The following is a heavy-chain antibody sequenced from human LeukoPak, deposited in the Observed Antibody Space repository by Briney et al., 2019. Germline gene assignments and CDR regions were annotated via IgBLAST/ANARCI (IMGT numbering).Heavy chain of an antibody. CDR1: GFTFSSYS. CDR3: ARVQYYDSSGLGY. Sequence: GGSLRLSCAASGFTFSSYSMNWVRQAPGKGLEWVSSISSSSSYIYYADSVKGRFTISRDNAKNSLYLQMNSLRAEDAAVYYCARVQYYDSSGLGYWGQGTLVTVSS. CDR2: ISSSSSYI. V-gene: IGHV3-21*01. D-gene: IGHD3-22*01. J-gene: IGHJ4*02.